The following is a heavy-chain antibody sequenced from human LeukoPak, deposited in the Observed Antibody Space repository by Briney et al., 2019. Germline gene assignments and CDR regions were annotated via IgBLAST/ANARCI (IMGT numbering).Heavy chain of an antibody. D-gene: IGHD3-22*01. V-gene: IGHV3-48*04. J-gene: IGHJ4*02. Sequence: PGGSLILSCAASGFTFSSYSMNWVRQAPGKGLEWVSYISSSSSTIYYADSVKGRFTISRDNAKNSLYLQMNSLRAEDTAVYYCAREGSGYYYDPYDYWGQGTLVTVSS. CDR2: ISSSSSTI. CDR3: AREGSGYYYDPYDY. CDR1: GFTFSSYS.